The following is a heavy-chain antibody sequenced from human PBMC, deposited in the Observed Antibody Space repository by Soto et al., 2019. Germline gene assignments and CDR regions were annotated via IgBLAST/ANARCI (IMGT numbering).Heavy chain of an antibody. V-gene: IGHV3-30-3*01. J-gene: IGHJ6*02. CDR1: GFTFRSYA. CDR3: ARAKNYDYIWRRDIPDYGMDV. Sequence: QVQLVESGGGVVQPGRSLRLSCAASGFTFRSYAIHWVRQAPDKGLEWVALISYDGSNKYYVDSVKGRFTVSRDNSKNTLYLEMNSLRAEDTAVYYCARAKNYDYIWRRDIPDYGMDVWGQGTTVIVSS. D-gene: IGHD3-16*01. CDR2: ISYDGSNK.